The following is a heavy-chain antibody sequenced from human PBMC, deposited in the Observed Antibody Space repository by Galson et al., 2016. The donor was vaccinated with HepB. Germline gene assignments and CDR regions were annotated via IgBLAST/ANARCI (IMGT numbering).Heavy chain of an antibody. J-gene: IGHJ6*04. CDR2: ISRSGDSR. CDR3: VQGSTAPAV. D-gene: IGHD1-26*01. Sequence: SLRLSCAASGFTFNSYGMTWVRQAPRKGLEVVASISRSGDSRDYVDSVKGRFTMSRDNSKNTLSLQMNSLRADDTAVYYCVQGSTAPAVWGKGTTVTVSS. CDR1: GFTFNSYG. V-gene: IGHV3-23*01.